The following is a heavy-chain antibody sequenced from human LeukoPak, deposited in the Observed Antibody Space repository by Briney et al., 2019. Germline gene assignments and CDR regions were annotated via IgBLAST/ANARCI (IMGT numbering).Heavy chain of an antibody. CDR1: GFTFDDYG. D-gene: IGHD3-22*01. CDR2: INWNGGST. J-gene: IGHJ6*03. CDR3: ARDQNYYDSSGYYYELSYYYYMDV. Sequence: PGGSLRLSCAASGFTFDDYGMSWVRQAPGKGLEWVSGINWNGGSTGYADSVKGRFTISRDNAKNSLYLQMNSLRAEDTAVYYCARDQNYYDSSGYYYELSYYYYMDVWGKGTTVTVSS. V-gene: IGHV3-20*04.